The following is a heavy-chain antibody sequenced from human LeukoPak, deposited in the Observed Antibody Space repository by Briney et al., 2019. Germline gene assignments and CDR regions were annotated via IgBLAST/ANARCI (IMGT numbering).Heavy chain of an antibody. J-gene: IGHJ4*02. V-gene: IGHV3-48*02. Sequence: GGSLRVSCAASGFTFTTYSMNWVRQAPGKGLEWISYISGSSSTIYYADSVKGRFTISRDNAKNSLFLQMNSLRDEDSAVYYCATNPSGAHYFDFWGQGSLVTVSS. D-gene: IGHD1-14*01. CDR1: GFTFTTYS. CDR3: ATNPSGAHYFDF. CDR2: ISGSSSTI.